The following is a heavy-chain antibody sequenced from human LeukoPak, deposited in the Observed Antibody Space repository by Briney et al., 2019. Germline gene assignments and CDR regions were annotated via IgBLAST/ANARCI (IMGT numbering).Heavy chain of an antibody. Sequence: GGSLRLSCTASGFTFSSYSMNWVRQAPGKGLEWVSSISSSSSYIYYADSVKGRFTISRDNAKNSLYLQMNSLRAEDTAVYYCARDDCSGGSCYTDYWGQGTLVTVSS. D-gene: IGHD2-15*01. V-gene: IGHV3-21*01. CDR1: GFTFSSYS. CDR3: ARDDCSGGSCYTDY. CDR2: ISSSSSYI. J-gene: IGHJ4*02.